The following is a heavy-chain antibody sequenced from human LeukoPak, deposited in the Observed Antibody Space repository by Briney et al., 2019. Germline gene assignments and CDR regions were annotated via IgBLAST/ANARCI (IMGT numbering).Heavy chain of an antibody. V-gene: IGHV1-18*01. CDR3: ARDLSSGSYRDAFDI. Sequence: ASVKVSCKASGYTFTSYGISWVRQAPGQGLEWMGWISAYNGNTNYAQKLQGRVTMTTDTSTSTAYMEPRSLRSDDTAVYYCARDLSSGSYRDAFDIWGQGTMVTVSS. J-gene: IGHJ3*02. D-gene: IGHD1-26*01. CDR1: GYTFTSYG. CDR2: ISAYNGNT.